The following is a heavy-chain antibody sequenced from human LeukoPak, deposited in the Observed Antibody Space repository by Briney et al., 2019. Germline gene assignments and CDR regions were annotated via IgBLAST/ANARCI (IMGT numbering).Heavy chain of an antibody. D-gene: IGHD3-3*01. CDR2: IIPILGIA. V-gene: IGHV1-69*02. Sequence: PVKVSCKASGGTFSSYTISWVRQAPGQGLEWMGRIIPILGIANYAQKFQGRVTITADKSTSTAYMELSSLRSEDTAVYYCARGRWDYDFWSGYYTIDYWGQGTLVTVSS. CDR3: ARGRWDYDFWSGYYTIDY. CDR1: GGTFSSYT. J-gene: IGHJ4*02.